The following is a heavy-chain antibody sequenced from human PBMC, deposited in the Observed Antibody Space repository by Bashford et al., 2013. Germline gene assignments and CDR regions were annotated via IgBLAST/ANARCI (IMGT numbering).Heavy chain of an antibody. J-gene: IGHJ4*02. Sequence: VRQAPGKGLEWVSSISSSSSYIYYADSVKGRFTISRDNAKNSLYLQMNSLRAEDTAVYYCARDHVATIRRFDYVGPGNPGHRLL. D-gene: IGHD5-12*01. V-gene: IGHV3-21*01. CDR2: ISSSSSYI. CDR3: ARDHVATIRRFDY.